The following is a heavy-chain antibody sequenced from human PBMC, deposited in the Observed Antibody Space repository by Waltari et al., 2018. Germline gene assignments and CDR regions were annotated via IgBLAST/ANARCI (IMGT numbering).Heavy chain of an antibody. Sequence: EMQVVESGGDLVQPGGSLRLSCAASGFDFSNAWMDWGRQAPGKGLEWVANIKGDGSEKYYVDSVKGRFIISRDNTMNLLYLQMNSLRAEDTAVYYCSESLNVWGQGTTVIVSS. CDR2: IKGDGSEK. V-gene: IGHV3-7*01. J-gene: IGHJ6*02. CDR1: GFDFSNAW. CDR3: SESLNV.